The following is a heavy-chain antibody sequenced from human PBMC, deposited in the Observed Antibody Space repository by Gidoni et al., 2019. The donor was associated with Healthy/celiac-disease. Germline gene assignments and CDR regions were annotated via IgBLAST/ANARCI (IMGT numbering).Heavy chain of an antibody. CDR3: ATTVNRVDGYNDN. D-gene: IGHD5-12*01. CDR1: GCSISSSSYY. V-gene: IGHV4-39*01. Sequence: QLQLQESGPGLVKPSETLSLTCTVSGCSISSSSYYWGWIRQPPGKGLEWIGRIYCSGSTYYNPYLKSRVTISVDTYKNQFSLKLSSVTAADTAVYYCATTVNRVDGYNDNWGQGTLVTVSS. J-gene: IGHJ4*02. CDR2: IYCSGST.